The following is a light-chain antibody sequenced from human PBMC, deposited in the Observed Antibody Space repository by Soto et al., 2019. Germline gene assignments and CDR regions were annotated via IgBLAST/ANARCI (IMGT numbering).Light chain of an antibody. V-gene: IGKV3-15*01. Sequence: EIVMTQSPATLSVSPGERATISCRASQSFSNNLAWYQQKPGQAPRLLIYGASTRATGIPARFSGSGSGTEFTLTINSLQSEDFAVYYCQQYNNWPGTFGQGTKVDIK. J-gene: IGKJ1*01. CDR2: GAS. CDR3: QQYNNWPGT. CDR1: QSFSNN.